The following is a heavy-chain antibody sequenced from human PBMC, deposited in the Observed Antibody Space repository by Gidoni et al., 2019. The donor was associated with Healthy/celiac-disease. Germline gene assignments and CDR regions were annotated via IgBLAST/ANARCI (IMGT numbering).Heavy chain of an antibody. CDR3: AREKMGRGYGMDV. D-gene: IGHD1-26*01. Sequence: QVQLVESGGGVVQPGRSLRRSCAASGFPFSRYGMHWVRQAPGKGLEWVSVIWYDGSNKYYADSVKGRFTISRDNSKNTLYLQMNSLRAEDTAVYYCAREKMGRGYGMDVWGQGTTVTVSS. CDR2: IWYDGSNK. J-gene: IGHJ6*02. CDR1: GFPFSRYG. V-gene: IGHV3-33*01.